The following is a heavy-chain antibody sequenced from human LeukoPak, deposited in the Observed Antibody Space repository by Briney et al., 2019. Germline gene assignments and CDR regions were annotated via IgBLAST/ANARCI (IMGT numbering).Heavy chain of an antibody. D-gene: IGHD3-10*01. Sequence: SQTLSLTCTVSGGSISSGDYYWSWIRQPPGKGLEWIGYIYYSGSTYYNPSLKSRLTISVDTSKNQFSLKLSSVTAADTAVYYCVSSRGRRASYYWGQGTLVTVSS. CDR1: GGSISSGDYY. CDR2: IYYSGST. V-gene: IGHV4-30-4*01. J-gene: IGHJ4*02. CDR3: VSSRGRRASYY.